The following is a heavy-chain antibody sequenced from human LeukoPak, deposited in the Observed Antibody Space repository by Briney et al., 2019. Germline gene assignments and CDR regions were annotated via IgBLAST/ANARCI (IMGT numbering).Heavy chain of an antibody. D-gene: IGHD1-26*01. CDR1: GFSLSTSGVG. CDR2: IYCNDDK. CDR3: AHRSCLMGSGGGSKNYSCAFDI. J-gene: IGHJ3*02. V-gene: IGHV2-5*01. Sequence: ESGPTLVKPTQTLTLTCTFSGFSLSTSGVGVGWIRQPPGKALEWLALIYCNDDKSYSPSLKSRLNINKDTSKNQVFLTMTNMDPVDTATYYCAHRSCLMGSGGGSKNYSCAFDIWGQGTMVTVSS.